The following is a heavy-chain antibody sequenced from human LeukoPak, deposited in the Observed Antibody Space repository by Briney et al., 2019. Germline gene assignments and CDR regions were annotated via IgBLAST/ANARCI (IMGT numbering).Heavy chain of an antibody. V-gene: IGHV3-21*01. D-gene: IGHD6-13*01. J-gene: IGHJ5*02. CDR2: ISSSSNYI. CDR3: ARGDKQLVFNRNKGGFDP. CDR1: GFTVSSNY. Sequence: TGGSLRLSCAASGFTVSSNYMSWVRQAPGKGLEWVSSISSSSNYIYYADSVKGRFTISRDNSKNTLYLQMNSLRAEDTALYYCARGDKQLVFNRNKGGFDPWGQGILVTVSS.